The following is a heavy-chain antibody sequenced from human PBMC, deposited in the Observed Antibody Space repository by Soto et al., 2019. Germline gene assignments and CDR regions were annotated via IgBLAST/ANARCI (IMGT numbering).Heavy chain of an antibody. D-gene: IGHD3-22*01. J-gene: IGHJ4*02. CDR1: GFTFSSYG. Sequence: GGSLRLSCAASGFTFSSYGMHWVRQAPGKGLEWVAVIWYDGSNKYYADSVKGRFTISRDNSKNTLYLQMNSLRAEDTAVYYCARGWGYYDSSGPFDYWGQGTLVTVSS. V-gene: IGHV3-33*01. CDR2: IWYDGSNK. CDR3: ARGWGYYDSSGPFDY.